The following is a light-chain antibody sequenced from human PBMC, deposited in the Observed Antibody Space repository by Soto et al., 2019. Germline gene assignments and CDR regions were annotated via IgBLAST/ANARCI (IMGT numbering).Light chain of an antibody. Sequence: EIELSQSPSTLSLSPGERATLSCRASQSVSSFFAWYQQKLGQSPRLLIYDASNRASGIPARFTGSGSGTDFTLTISSVEPEDSAVYYCQQRGNWWTFGQGTKVDIK. CDR3: QQRGNWWT. CDR1: QSVSSF. J-gene: IGKJ1*01. CDR2: DAS. V-gene: IGKV3-11*01.